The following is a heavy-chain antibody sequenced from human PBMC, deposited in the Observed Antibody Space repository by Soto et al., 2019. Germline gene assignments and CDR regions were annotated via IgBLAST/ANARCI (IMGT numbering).Heavy chain of an antibody. CDR3: AKDPLFYGSGSTHIPMDV. CDR2: VAGSDSST. V-gene: IGHV3-23*01. J-gene: IGHJ6*03. CDR1: GFTFSTFS. Sequence: GGSLRLSCAASGFTFSTFSMSWVRLAPGKGLEWVSTVAGSDSSTYYADSVKGRFTISRDNSKSTLYLQMDGLRAEDTAVYYCAKDPLFYGSGSTHIPMDVWGKGTTVTVSS. D-gene: IGHD3-10*01.